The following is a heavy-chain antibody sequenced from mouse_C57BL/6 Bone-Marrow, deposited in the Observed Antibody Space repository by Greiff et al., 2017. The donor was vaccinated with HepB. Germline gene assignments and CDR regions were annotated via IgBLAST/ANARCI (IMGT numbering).Heavy chain of an antibody. Sequence: QVQLQQSGPGLVQPSQSLSITCTVSGFSLTSYGVHWVRQPPGKGLEWLGVIWSGGSTDYNAAFISRLSISKDNSKSQVFFKMNSLQADDTAIYYCAKMGVTTPYYYAMDYWGQGTSVTVSS. J-gene: IGHJ4*01. V-gene: IGHV2-4*01. CDR3: AKMGVTTPYYYAMDY. CDR2: IWSGGST. CDR1: GFSLTSYG. D-gene: IGHD2-3*01.